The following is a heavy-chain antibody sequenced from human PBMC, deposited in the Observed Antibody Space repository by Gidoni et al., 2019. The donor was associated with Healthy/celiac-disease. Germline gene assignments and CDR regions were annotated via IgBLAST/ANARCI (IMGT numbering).Heavy chain of an antibody. V-gene: IGHV3-15*01. CDR2: IKSKTDGGTT. D-gene: IGHD3-3*01. Sequence: EVQLVESGGGLVKPGGSLRLSCAASGFTFSNAWMSWVRPAPGKGLEWVCRIKSKTDGGTTYYAAPVKGRFTISRDDSKNPLYLQMNRLKTEDTAVYYCTTDPFYSGFWSGYSCWGQGTLVTVSS. CDR3: TTDPFYSGFWSGYSC. J-gene: IGHJ4*02. CDR1: GFTFSNAW.